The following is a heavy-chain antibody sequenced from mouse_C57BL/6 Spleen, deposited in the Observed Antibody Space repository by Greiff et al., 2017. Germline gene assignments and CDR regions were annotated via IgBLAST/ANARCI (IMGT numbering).Heavy chain of an antibody. CDR3: ARESPDWYFDV. Sequence: DVKLVESEGGLVQPGSSMKLSCTASGFTFSDYYMARVRQVPEKGLEWVANINYDGSSTYYLDSLKSRFIISRDNAKNILYLQMSSLKSEDTATYYCARESPDWYFDVWGTGTTVTVSS. CDR2: INYDGSST. V-gene: IGHV5-16*01. CDR1: GFTFSDYY. J-gene: IGHJ1*03.